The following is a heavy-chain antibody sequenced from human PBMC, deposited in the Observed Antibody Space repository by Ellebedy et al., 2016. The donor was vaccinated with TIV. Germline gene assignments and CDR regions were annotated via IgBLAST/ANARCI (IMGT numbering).Heavy chain of an antibody. J-gene: IGHJ4*02. CDR3: AKLQVGATNYFDY. CDR2: ISGIST. CDR1: GFTFSSYG. V-gene: IGHV3-23*01. D-gene: IGHD1-26*01. Sequence: GESLKISXAASGFTFSSYGMHWVRQAPGKGLEWVSTISGISTYYADSVKGRFTISRDNSKNTLYLQMNSLRAEDTAVYYCAKLQVGATNYFDYWGQGTLVAVSS.